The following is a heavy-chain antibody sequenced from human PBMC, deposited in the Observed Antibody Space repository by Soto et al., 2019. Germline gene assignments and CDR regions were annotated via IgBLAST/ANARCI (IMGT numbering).Heavy chain of an antibody. CDR1: GGSISSGGYY. J-gene: IGHJ6*03. Sequence: TLSLTCTVSGGSISSGGYYWSWIRQHPGKGLEWIGYIYYSGSTYYNPSLKSRVTISVDTSKNQFSLKLSSVTAADTAVYYCASTADYYYYYMDVWGKGTTVTVSS. V-gene: IGHV4-31*03. CDR2: IYYSGST. CDR3: ASTADYYYYYMDV.